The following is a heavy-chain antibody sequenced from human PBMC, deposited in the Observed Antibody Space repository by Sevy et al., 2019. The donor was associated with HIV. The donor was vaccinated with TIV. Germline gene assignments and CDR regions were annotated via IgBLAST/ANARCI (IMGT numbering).Heavy chain of an antibody. CDR3: ARVRYDSGSYYKDY. Sequence: GGSMRLSCAASEFTFSDYKMSWIRQAPGKGLEWVSNISSRSTYTNYADSVKGRFTISRDNARNSLYLQMNSLRAEDTAVYYCARVRYDSGSYYKDYWGQGTLVTVSS. J-gene: IGHJ4*02. CDR2: ISSRSTYT. V-gene: IGHV3-11*06. CDR1: EFTFSDYK. D-gene: IGHD3-10*01.